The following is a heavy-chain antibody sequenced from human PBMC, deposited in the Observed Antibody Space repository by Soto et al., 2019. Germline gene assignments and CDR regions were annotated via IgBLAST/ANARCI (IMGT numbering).Heavy chain of an antibody. CDR2: TYYRSKWYT. J-gene: IGHJ6*02. Sequence: PSQTLSLTCAISGDSVARNSAAWNWIRQSPSRGLEWLGRTYYRSKWYTDYAESVKSRITINPDTSKNQVSLQLKSVTPEDTAVYYSTTGATSGRYGNNHYGIDVWGQGTTVTVSS. CDR3: TTGATSGRYGNNHYGIDV. D-gene: IGHD3-3*01. V-gene: IGHV6-1*01. CDR1: GDSVARNSAA.